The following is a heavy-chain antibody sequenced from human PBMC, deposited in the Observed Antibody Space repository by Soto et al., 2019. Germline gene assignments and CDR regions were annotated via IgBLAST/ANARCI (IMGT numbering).Heavy chain of an antibody. Sequence: VQLVQSGAEVKKPGASVKISCKASGYTFTTNFIHWIRQAPGQGLAWVGIISPGGGTTVYAQKFQGRVTMTRATSPSTVYMELRNLRSEDTAVLYCARAHYASDAFDFWGQGTMVIVSS. CDR3: ARAHYASDAFDF. CDR2: ISPGGGTT. J-gene: IGHJ3*01. CDR1: GYTFTTNF. V-gene: IGHV1-46*01. D-gene: IGHD3-10*01.